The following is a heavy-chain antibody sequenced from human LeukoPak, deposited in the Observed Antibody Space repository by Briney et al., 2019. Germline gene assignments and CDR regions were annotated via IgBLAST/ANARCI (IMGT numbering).Heavy chain of an antibody. CDR2: IYTSGST. V-gene: IGHV4-4*07. D-gene: IGHD5-12*01. CDR1: GGSISSYY. J-gene: IGHJ6*03. Sequence: SETLSLTCTVSGGSISSYYWSWIRQPAGKGLEWIGRIYTSGSTNYNPSLKSRVTMSVDTSKNQFSLKLSSVTAADTAVYYCARHGVATMGYYYYMDVWGKGTTVTVSS. CDR3: ARHGVATMGYYYYMDV.